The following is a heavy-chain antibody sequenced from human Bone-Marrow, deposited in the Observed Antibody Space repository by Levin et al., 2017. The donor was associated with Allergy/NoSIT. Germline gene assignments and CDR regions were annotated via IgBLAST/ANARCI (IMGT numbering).Heavy chain of an antibody. D-gene: IGHD3-10*01. CDR2: ISAYNGNT. V-gene: IGHV1-18*01. CDR3: ARTDYYGSGTPTTRFDY. Sequence: ASVKVSCKASGYTFTSYGISWVRQAPGQGLEWMGWISAYNGNTNYAQKLQGRVTMTTDTSTSTAYMELRSLRSDDTAVYYCARTDYYGSGTPTTRFDYWGQGTLVTVSS. J-gene: IGHJ4*02. CDR1: GYTFTSYG.